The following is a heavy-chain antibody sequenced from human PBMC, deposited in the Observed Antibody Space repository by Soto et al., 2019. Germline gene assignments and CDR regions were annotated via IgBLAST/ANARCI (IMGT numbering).Heavy chain of an antibody. CDR1: GGSISDGYY. CDR3: ARRDRSGFSYWLDT. J-gene: IGHJ5*02. Sequence: SETLSLTCTVSGGSISDGYYWTWIRQHPGKGLEWIGSISASGSTSYNPSLKSRLTVSVDKSKNQFSLNLRSVTAADTAVYYCARRDRSGFSYWLDTWGQGTQVTVSS. CDR2: ISASGST. V-gene: IGHV4-31*03. D-gene: IGHD3-22*01.